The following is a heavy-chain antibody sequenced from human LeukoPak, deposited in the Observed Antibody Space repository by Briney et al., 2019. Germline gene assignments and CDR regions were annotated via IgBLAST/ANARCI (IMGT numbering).Heavy chain of an antibody. V-gene: IGHV1-24*01. D-gene: IGHD6-19*01. CDR1: GGTFSSYA. CDR2: FDPEDGET. Sequence: ASVKVSCKASGGTFSSYAISWVRQAPGKGLEWMGGFDPEDGETIYAQKFQGRVTMTEDTSTDTAYMELSSLRSEDTAVYYCATDFRSSGGADYWGQGTLVTVSS. CDR3: ATDFRSSGGADY. J-gene: IGHJ4*02.